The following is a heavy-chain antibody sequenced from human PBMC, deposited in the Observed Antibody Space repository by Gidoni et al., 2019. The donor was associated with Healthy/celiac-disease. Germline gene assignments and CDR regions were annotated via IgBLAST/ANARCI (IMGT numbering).Heavy chain of an antibody. CDR2: INPNSGGT. V-gene: IGHV1-2*04. D-gene: IGHD6-13*01. J-gene: IGHJ3*02. CDR3: ARDPVEAAAGTWAFDI. Sequence: QVQLVQSGAEVKKPGASVQVSCKASGYTFTGYYMHWVRQAPGQGLEWMGWINPNSGGTNYAQKFQGWVTMTRDTSISTAYMELSRLRSDDTAVYYCARDPVEAAAGTWAFDIWGQGTMVTVSS. CDR1: GYTFTGYY.